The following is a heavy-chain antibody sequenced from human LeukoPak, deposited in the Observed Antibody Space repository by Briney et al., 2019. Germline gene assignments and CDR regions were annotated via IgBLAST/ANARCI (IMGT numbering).Heavy chain of an antibody. CDR2: ISAYNGNT. CDR3: AIGPPTYSSSRFDP. V-gene: IGHV1-18*01. J-gene: IGHJ5*02. CDR1: GYTFTSYG. Sequence: GASVKVSCKASGYTFTSYGISWVRQAPGQGLEWMGWISAYNGNTNYAQKLQGRVTMTTDTSTSTAYMELRSLRSDDTAVYYCAIGPPTYSSSRFDPWGQGTLVTVSS. D-gene: IGHD6-13*01.